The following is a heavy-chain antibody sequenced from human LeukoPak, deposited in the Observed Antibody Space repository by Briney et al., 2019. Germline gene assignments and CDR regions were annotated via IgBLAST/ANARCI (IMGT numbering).Heavy chain of an antibody. CDR1: GGSISSYY. CDR3: ARVPLLWFGESRAFDI. J-gene: IGHJ3*02. D-gene: IGHD3-10*01. CDR2: IYYSGST. V-gene: IGHV4-59*01. Sequence: SETLSLTCTVSGGSISSYYWSWIRQPPGKGLEWIGYIYYSGSTNYNPSLKSRVTISVDTSKNQFSLKLSSVTAADTAVYYCARVPLLWFGESRAFDIWGQGTMVTVSS.